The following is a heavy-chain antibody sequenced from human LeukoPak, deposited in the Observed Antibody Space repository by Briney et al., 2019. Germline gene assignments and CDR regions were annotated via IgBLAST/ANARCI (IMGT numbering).Heavy chain of an antibody. Sequence: SETLSLTCTVSGGSISSSSYYWGWIRQPPGKGLEWIGSIYYSGSTYYNPSLKSRVTISVDTSKNQFSLKLSSVTAADTAAYYCARQRANYYGSGSYDWFDPWGQGTLVTVSS. D-gene: IGHD3-10*01. V-gene: IGHV4-39*01. CDR2: IYYSGST. CDR3: ARQRANYYGSGSYDWFDP. J-gene: IGHJ5*02. CDR1: GGSISSSSYY.